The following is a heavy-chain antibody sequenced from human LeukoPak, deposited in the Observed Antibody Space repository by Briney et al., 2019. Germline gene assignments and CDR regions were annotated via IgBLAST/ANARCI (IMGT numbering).Heavy chain of an antibody. CDR3: AKDAPYSSGWYLSHGAFDI. CDR1: GFTFSSYA. D-gene: IGHD6-19*01. V-gene: IGHV3-23*01. Sequence: PGGSLRLSCAASGFTFSSYAMSWVRQAPGKGPEWVSAISGSGGSTYYADSVKGRFTISRDNSKNTLYLQMNSLRAEDTAVYYCAKDAPYSSGWYLSHGAFDIWGQGTMVTASS. J-gene: IGHJ3*02. CDR2: ISGSGGST.